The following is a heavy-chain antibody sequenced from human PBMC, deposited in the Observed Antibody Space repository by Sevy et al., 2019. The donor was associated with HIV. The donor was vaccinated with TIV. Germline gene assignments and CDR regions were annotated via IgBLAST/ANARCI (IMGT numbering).Heavy chain of an antibody. J-gene: IGHJ3*02. Sequence: GGSLRLSCAASGFTFSSYSMNWVRQAPGKGLEWVSSISGMSNYIYYADSVKGRFTISRENTKNSLYLQMNGLRAEDTAVYYCARRVDSTYHDAFDIWGQGTMVTVSS. D-gene: IGHD5-12*01. V-gene: IGHV3-21*01. CDR1: GFTFSSYS. CDR2: ISGMSNYI. CDR3: ARRVDSTYHDAFDI.